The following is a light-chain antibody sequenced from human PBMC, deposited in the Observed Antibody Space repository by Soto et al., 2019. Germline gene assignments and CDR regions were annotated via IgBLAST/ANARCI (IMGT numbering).Light chain of an antibody. CDR1: QSVSSSY. J-gene: IGKJ2*01. V-gene: IGKV3-20*01. CDR2: DAS. Sequence: EIVLTQSPGTLSLSPGERATLSCRASQSVSSSYLAWYQQKPGQAPRLLLYDASSRATGIPDRCSGSGSGPDFTLTISRLEPDDFAVYYCQQSGSSPPYYSFGQGTKLEIK. CDR3: QQSGSSPPYYS.